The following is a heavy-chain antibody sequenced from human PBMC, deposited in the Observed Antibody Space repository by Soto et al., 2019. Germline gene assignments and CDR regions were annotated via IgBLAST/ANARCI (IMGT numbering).Heavy chain of an antibody. CDR3: ASINYDFWSGYYRN. J-gene: IGHJ4*02. CDR1: GYTFTGYY. D-gene: IGHD3-3*01. Sequence: ASVKVSCKASGYTFTGYYMHWVRQAPGQGLEWMGWINPNSGGTNYAQKFQGRVTMARDTSISTAYMELSRLRSDDTAVYYCASINYDFWSGYYRNWGQGTLVTVSS. V-gene: IGHV1-2*02. CDR2: INPNSGGT.